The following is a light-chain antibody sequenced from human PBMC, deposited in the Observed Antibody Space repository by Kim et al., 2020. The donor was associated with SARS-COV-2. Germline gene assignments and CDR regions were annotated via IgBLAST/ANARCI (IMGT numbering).Light chain of an antibody. V-gene: IGLV3-19*01. CDR3: NSRDSSGNHLV. Sequence: SSELTQDPAVSVALGQTVRITCQGDNLRSYYASWYQQKPGQAPVLVIYGKNNRPSGIPDRFSGSSSGNTASLTITGAQAEDEADYYCNSRDSSGNHLVFGTGTKVTVL. CDR1: NLRSYY. CDR2: GKN. J-gene: IGLJ1*01.